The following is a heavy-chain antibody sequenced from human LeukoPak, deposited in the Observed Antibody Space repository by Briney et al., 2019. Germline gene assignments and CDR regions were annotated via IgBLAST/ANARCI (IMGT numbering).Heavy chain of an antibody. J-gene: IGHJ4*02. V-gene: IGHV4-30-4*01. CDR1: GGSFSGYY. CDR3: ARVGGNEYFDY. Sequence: SETLYLTCAVYGGSFSGYYWSWIRQPPGKGLERIGYIYYSGSTYYNPSLKSRVTISVDTSKNQFSLKLSSVTAADTAVYYCARVGGNEYFDYWGQGTLVTVSS. D-gene: IGHD3-10*01. CDR2: IYYSGST.